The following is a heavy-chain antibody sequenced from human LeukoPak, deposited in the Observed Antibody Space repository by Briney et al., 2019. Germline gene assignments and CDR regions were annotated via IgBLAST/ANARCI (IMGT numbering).Heavy chain of an antibody. CDR2: ISYDGSNK. J-gene: IGHJ3*02. CDR3: ARELYDSSGYYLDAFDI. CDR1: GFTFSSYA. D-gene: IGHD3-22*01. V-gene: IGHV3-30*04. Sequence: GGSLRLSCAASGFTFSSYAMHWVRQAPGKRLEWVAVISYDGSNKYYADSVKGRFTISRDNSKNTLYLQMNSLRAEDTAVYYCARELYDSSGYYLDAFDIWGQGTVVTVSS.